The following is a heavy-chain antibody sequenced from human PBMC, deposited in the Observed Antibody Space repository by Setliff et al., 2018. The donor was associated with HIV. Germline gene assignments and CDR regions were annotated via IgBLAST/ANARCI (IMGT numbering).Heavy chain of an antibody. Sequence: PSETLSLTCAVYGGSFSGYYWSWIRQPPGKGLEWIGEVNHSGSTNYNPSLKSRVTISVDTSKKQFSLKLSSVSAADTAVYYCARDRPYSGYPDWGQGTLVTVSS. CDR1: GGSFSGYY. V-gene: IGHV4-34*01. CDR2: VNHSGST. D-gene: IGHD5-12*01. J-gene: IGHJ4*02. CDR3: ARDRPYSGYPD.